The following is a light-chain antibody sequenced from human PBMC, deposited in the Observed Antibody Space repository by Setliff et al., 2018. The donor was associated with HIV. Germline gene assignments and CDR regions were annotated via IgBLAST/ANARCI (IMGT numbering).Light chain of an antibody. CDR2: DVS. CDR3: SSYAGSNTYG. Sequence: QSALTQPASVSGSPGQSITISCTGTSSDIAIYNFVSWYQHHPGKAPKLIIYDVSNRPSGVSNRFSGSKSGNTASLTISGLQAEDEADYYCSSYAGSNTYGFGTGTKVTVL. J-gene: IGLJ1*01. V-gene: IGLV2-14*03. CDR1: SSDIAIYNF.